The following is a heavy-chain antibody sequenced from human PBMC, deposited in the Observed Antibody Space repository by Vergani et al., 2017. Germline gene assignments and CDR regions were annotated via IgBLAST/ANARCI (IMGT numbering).Heavy chain of an antibody. CDR3: ARDQVPSAIRLNVGNYIDV. Sequence: QGQLVESGGGIVQPGRSLTLSCVASRSTFKTYGMHWVRQDPGKGLEWVGLIYYDGSNAYYAHSVKGRFTISRVNSKNTLYLQMSYLIAEDTAVYYFARDQVPSAIRLNVGNYIDVWGKGTTVIVSS. J-gene: IGHJ6*03. CDR2: IYYDGSNA. CDR1: RSTFKTYG. D-gene: IGHD2-2*02. V-gene: IGHV3-33*01.